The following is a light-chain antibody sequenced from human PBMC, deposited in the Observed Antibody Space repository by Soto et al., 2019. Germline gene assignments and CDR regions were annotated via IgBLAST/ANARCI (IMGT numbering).Light chain of an antibody. CDR1: QSISRW. J-gene: IGKJ1*01. Sequence: DIQMTQSPSTLSAYVGDRVTITCRASQSISRWLAWYQQKPGKAPKVLIWDASSLQRGVPSRFSGSGSGTEFSLTISSLQPDDFATYYCQQYNGYSTWTFGQGTKVDIK. V-gene: IGKV1-5*01. CDR3: QQYNGYSTWT. CDR2: DAS.